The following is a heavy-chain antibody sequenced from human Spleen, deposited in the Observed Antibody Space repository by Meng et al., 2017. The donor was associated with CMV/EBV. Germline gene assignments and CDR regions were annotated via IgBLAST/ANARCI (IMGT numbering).Heavy chain of an antibody. CDR1: GFAFSSLW. V-gene: IGHV3-7*04. J-gene: IGHJ6*02. CDR2: INQDESQK. D-gene: IGHD6-13*01. CDR3: ARVAAAGRGMDV. Sequence: GGSLRLSCAASGFAFSSLWMTWVRQAPGKGLEWVANINQDESQKNYVDSVKGRFTISRDNAKSSLFLQLNSLRAEDTAVYYCARVAAAGRGMDVWGQGTTVTVSS.